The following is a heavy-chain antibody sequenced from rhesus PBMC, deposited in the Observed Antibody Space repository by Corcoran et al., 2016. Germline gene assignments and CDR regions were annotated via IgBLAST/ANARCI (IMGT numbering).Heavy chain of an antibody. CDR3: ARERADYGNYDYFDY. J-gene: IGHJ4*01. CDR2: ISGSSGST. D-gene: IGHD4-35*01. CDR1: GGSVSSSHW. Sequence: QVQLQESGPGLVTPSDTLSLTCAVSGGSVSSSHWWSWIRQPPGKGREWIGYISGSSGSTYYNPSLKSRVTISTDTSKNQFSLKLSSVTAADTAVYYCARERADYGNYDYFDYWGQGVLVTVSS. V-gene: IGHV4-65*01.